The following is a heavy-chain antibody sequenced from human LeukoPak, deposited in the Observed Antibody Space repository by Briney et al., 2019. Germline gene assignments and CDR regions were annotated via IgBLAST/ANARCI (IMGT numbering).Heavy chain of an antibody. V-gene: IGHV3-21*01. CDR1: GFTFSSYT. J-gene: IGHJ4*02. CDR3: ARDLGAAAGANYDY. D-gene: IGHD6-13*01. CDR2: ISSSGSHI. Sequence: GGSLRLSCAASGFTFSSYTVNWVRQVPGKGLEWVSSISSSGSHIYYADSVKGRFTISRDNAKNSLYLQMNSLRDEDTAVYYCARDLGAAAGANYDYWGQGTLVTVSS.